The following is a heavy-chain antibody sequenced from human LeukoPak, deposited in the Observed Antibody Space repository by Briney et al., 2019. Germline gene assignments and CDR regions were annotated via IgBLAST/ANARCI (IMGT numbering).Heavy chain of an antibody. J-gene: IGHJ4*01. CDR1: GVTFSKSA. V-gene: IGHV3-23*01. Sequence: GGALRLSCAASGVTFSKSAMRWGGQAPGEGVERGSPLICSGITTYYADSVKGRFTISRHNSKNTLYLQMNSLRAEDTAVYYCAKGIYSSGWSYFDYWGHGTLVTVSS. CDR2: LICSGITT. D-gene: IGHD6-19*01. CDR3: AKGIYSSGWSYFDY.